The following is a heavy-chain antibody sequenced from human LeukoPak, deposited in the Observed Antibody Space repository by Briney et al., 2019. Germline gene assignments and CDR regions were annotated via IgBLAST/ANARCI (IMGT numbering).Heavy chain of an antibody. CDR3: ARDRTAPRTLWFDP. CDR2: IIPIFGTA. J-gene: IGHJ5*02. Sequence: SVKVSCKASGGTFSSYAISWVRQAPGQGLEWMGRIIPIFGTANYAQKFQGRVTITTDESTSTAYMEMSSLRSEDTAVYYCARDRTAPRTLWFDPWGQGTLVTVSS. CDR1: GGTFSSYA. D-gene: IGHD5-18*01. V-gene: IGHV1-69*05.